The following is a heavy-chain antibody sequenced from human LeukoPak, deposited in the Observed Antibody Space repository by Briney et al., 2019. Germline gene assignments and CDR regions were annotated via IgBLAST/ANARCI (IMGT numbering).Heavy chain of an antibody. CDR2: ISGSGGST. CDR3: AKGARLTAIGSGYFDS. CDR1: GFTFTSDA. V-gene: IGHV3-23*01. Sequence: GGSLRLSCVASGFTFTSDAMNWVRQAPGKGLEWVSAISGSGGSTYYADSVKGRFTISRDNSKNTLYLQMNSLRAEDTAVYYCAKGARLTAIGSGYFDSWGQGVLVTVSS. D-gene: IGHD2-2*03. J-gene: IGHJ4*02.